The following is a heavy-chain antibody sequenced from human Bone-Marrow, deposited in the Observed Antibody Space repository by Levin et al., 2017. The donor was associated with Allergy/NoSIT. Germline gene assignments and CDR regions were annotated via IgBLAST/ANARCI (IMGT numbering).Heavy chain of an antibody. D-gene: IGHD1-26*01. Sequence: LSLTCAASGFTFSGSAMHWVRQASGKGLEWVGRIRSKANSYATAYAASVKGRFTISRDDSKNTAYLQMNSLKTEDTAVYYCTSSSGSAGYWGQGTLVTVSS. V-gene: IGHV3-73*01. CDR1: GFTFSGSA. CDR2: IRSKANSYAT. J-gene: IGHJ4*02. CDR3: TSSSGSAGY.